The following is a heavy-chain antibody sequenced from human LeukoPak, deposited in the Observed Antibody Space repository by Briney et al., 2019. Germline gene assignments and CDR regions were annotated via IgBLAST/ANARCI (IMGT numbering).Heavy chain of an antibody. CDR2: IYSSGST. V-gene: IGHV4-59*01. D-gene: IGHD3-10*01. CDR3: ARADPNASGYFYRFNWFDP. J-gene: IGHJ5*02. Sequence: ETLSLTCTVSGGSISSYYWNWVRQPPGKGLEWIGHIYSSGSTDYNPSLKSRVTISLDTSKFQFSLRLNSVTAADTAVYYCARADPNASGYFYRFNWFDPWGQGTLVTVSS. CDR1: GGSISSYY.